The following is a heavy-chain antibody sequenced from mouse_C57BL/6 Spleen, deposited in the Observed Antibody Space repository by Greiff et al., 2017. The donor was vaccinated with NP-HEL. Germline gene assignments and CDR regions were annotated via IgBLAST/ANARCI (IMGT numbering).Heavy chain of an antibody. CDR1: GFTFSSYA. V-gene: IGHV5-4*03. CDR2: ISDGGSFT. Sequence: EVKLVESGGGLVKPGGSLKLSCAASGFTFSSYAMSWVRQTPEKGLEWVATISDGGSFTYYPDNVKVRFTISRDNAKNNLYLQMSHLKSEDTAMYYCARGAMDYWGQGTSVTVSS. J-gene: IGHJ4*01. CDR3: ARGAMDY.